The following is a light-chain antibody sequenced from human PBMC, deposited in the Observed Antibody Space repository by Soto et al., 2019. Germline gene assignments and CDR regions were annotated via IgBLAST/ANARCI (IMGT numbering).Light chain of an antibody. J-gene: IGLJ2*01. V-gene: IGLV2-14*01. CDR2: DVH. CDR1: SSDIGGYNY. CDR3: SSYTTGNTDV. Sequence: QSALTQPASVSGSPGQSITISCTGTSSDIGGYNYASWYQQHPGKAPKLIIFDVHNRPSGVSDRFSGSKTGNTASLTISGLQAEDEADYYCSSYTTGNTDVFGGGTQVTVL.